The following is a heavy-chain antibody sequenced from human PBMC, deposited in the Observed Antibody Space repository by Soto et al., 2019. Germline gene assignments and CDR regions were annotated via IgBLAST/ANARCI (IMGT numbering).Heavy chain of an antibody. CDR1: TYSFTNYW. Sequence: GESLKISCRGSTYSFTNYWISWVHQVPGGGLEWMGRIDPSDSYTSYSPSFKGHLTMSADKPTDTAFLHWSSLKASDSAIYYFAGHLSPSSVGDYYGLDLWGQGTTVTVSS. CDR3: AGHLSPSSVGDYYGLDL. CDR2: IDPSDSYT. J-gene: IGHJ6*02. D-gene: IGHD6-6*01. V-gene: IGHV5-10-1*01.